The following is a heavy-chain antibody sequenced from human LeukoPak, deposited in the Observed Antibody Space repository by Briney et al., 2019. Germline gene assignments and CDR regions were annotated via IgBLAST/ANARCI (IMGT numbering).Heavy chain of an antibody. Sequence: SETLSLTCTVSGGSISSYYWNWIRQPPGKGLEWIGDNFYCGSTNYNPSLRSRVTISVDTSKNQFSLKLSSVTAADTAVYYCAREGNNGYDVIDYWGQGTLVTVSS. CDR2: NFYCGST. D-gene: IGHD5-12*01. CDR3: AREGNNGYDVIDY. J-gene: IGHJ4*02. CDR1: GGSISSYY. V-gene: IGHV4-59*01.